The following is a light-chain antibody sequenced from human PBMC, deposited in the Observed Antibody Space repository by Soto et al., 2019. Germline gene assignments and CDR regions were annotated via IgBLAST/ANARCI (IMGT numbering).Light chain of an antibody. CDR2: GAS. J-gene: IGKJ4*01. Sequence: EIVMAQSPATLSVSPGERATLSCRASQNVRSNLAWYQQKPGQAPRLLIYGASTRATGIPARFSGRGSGTEFILTISSLQSEDFAVYYCQHYANWPLTFGGGTKVDIK. CDR3: QHYANWPLT. CDR1: QNVRSN. V-gene: IGKV3-15*01.